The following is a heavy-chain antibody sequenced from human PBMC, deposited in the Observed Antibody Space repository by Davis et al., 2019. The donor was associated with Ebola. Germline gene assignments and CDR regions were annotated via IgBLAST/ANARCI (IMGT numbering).Heavy chain of an antibody. CDR3: ARSPHGGGSNFDY. V-gene: IGHV3-48*03. D-gene: IGHD3-10*01. CDR2: ISSSGSTI. CDR1: GFTFSSYE. J-gene: IGHJ4*02. Sequence: PGGSLRLSCAASGFTFSSYEMNWVRQAPRKGLEWVSYISSSGSTIYYADSVKGRFTISRDNAKNSLYLQMNSLRAEDTAVYYCARSPHGGGSNFDYWGQGTLVTVSS.